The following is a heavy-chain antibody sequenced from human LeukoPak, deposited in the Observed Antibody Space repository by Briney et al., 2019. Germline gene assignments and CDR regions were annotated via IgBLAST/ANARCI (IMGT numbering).Heavy chain of an antibody. V-gene: IGHV1-69*05. CDR1: GGTFSSYA. D-gene: IGHD6-19*01. CDR2: IIPIFGTA. Sequence: SVKVSCKASGGTFSSYAISWVRQAPGQRLEWMGGIIPIFGTANYAQKFQGRVTITTDESTSTAYMELSSLRSEDTAVYYCARAIAVAGSHYYYYMDVWGKGTTVTVSS. CDR3: ARAIAVAGSHYYYYMDV. J-gene: IGHJ6*03.